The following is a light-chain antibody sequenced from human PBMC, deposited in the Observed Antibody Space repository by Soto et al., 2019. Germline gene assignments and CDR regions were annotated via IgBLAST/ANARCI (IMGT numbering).Light chain of an antibody. V-gene: IGKV3-15*01. Sequence: ETVMTQSPATLSVSPGERATLSCRASHSVSSNLAWYQQKPGQAPRLLIYGASTRATGIPARFSGSGSGTEFTLTISSLQSEDFAVYYCQQYNNWPHTFGQGTKLEIK. CDR1: HSVSSN. CDR2: GAS. J-gene: IGKJ2*01. CDR3: QQYNNWPHT.